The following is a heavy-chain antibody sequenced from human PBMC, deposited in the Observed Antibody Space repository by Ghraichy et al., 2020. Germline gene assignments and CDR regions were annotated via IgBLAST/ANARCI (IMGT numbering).Heavy chain of an antibody. CDR3: ARQQGYYDILSPFDT. CDR1: GGSISSSAYY. CDR2: IYYSGST. Sequence: SETLSLTCTVSGGSISSSAYYWGWIRQPPGKGREWIGSIYYSGSTYYNPSLESRVTTSVDTSNNQFSLKLTSVTAADTAVYYCARQQGYYDILSPFDTWGQGTLVTVSS. D-gene: IGHD3-9*01. V-gene: IGHV4-39*01. J-gene: IGHJ5*02.